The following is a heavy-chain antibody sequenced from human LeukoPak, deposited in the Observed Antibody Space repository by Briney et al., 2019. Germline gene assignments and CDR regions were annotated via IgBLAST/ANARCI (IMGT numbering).Heavy chain of an antibody. CDR3: ARDQWLVRDHYMDV. Sequence: GGSLRLSCAASEFTFSSYNMNWVRQAPGEGLEWVSSISSSSDYIYYADSVKGRFTISRDNAKNSLYLQMKSLRAEDTAVYYCARDQWLVRDHYMDVWGKGTTVIVSS. CDR1: EFTFSSYN. D-gene: IGHD6-19*01. J-gene: IGHJ6*03. V-gene: IGHV3-21*01. CDR2: ISSSSDYI.